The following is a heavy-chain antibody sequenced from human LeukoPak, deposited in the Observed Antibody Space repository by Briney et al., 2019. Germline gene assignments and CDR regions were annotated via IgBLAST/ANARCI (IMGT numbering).Heavy chain of an antibody. Sequence: SGGSLRLSCAVSGFTFSSSAMSWVRQAPGKGLEWVSVIFSGGSTHYADSVRGRFTISRDNSKNTLYIQMNSLRAEDTGVYYCARDGEHVLAHDYWGQGTLVTVSS. CDR1: GFTFSSSA. D-gene: IGHD3-10*01. J-gene: IGHJ4*02. CDR2: IFSGGST. V-gene: IGHV3-66*01. CDR3: ARDGEHVLAHDY.